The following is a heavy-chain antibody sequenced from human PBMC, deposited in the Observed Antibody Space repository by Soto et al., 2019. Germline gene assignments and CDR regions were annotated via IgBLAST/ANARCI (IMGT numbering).Heavy chain of an antibody. CDR1: GFIFTNFW. D-gene: IGHD6-13*01. Sequence: GGSLRLSCEASGFIFTNFWMHWVRQVPGKGLVWVSRIDTSGGSTSYAGSVKGRFTISRDNAKNTVSLQMNSLRAEDTGVYYCAKDSWYFDLWSQGSLVTVSS. CDR3: AKDSWYFDL. J-gene: IGHJ4*02. V-gene: IGHV3-74*01. CDR2: IDTSGGST.